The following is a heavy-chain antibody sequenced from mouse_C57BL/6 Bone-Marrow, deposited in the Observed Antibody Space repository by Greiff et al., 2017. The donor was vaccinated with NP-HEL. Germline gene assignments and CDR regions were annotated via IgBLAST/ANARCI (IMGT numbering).Heavy chain of an antibody. CDR1: GYTFTSYG. Sequence: QVHVKQSGAELARPGASVKLSCKASGYTFTSYGISWVKQRTGQGLEWIGEIYPRSGNTYYNEKFKGKATLTADKSSSTAYMELRSLTSEDSAVYFCARDLFYYRDYWGQGTTLTVSS. D-gene: IGHD2-14*01. CDR3: ARDLFYYRDY. V-gene: IGHV1-81*01. J-gene: IGHJ2*01. CDR2: IYPRSGNT.